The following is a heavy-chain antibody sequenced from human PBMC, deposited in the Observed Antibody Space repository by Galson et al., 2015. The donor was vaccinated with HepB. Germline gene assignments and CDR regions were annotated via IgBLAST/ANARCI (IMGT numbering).Heavy chain of an antibody. Sequence: QSGAEVKKPGESLRISCKGSGYSLTSYWISWVRQIPGKGLEWMGRIDPSDSYTNYSPSFQGHVTISADKSISTAYLQWSSLKASDTAMYYCARRFADYGERSYYVDYWGQGTLVTVSS. CDR2: IDPSDSYT. CDR3: ARRFADYGERSYYVDY. CDR1: GYSLTSYW. J-gene: IGHJ4*02. V-gene: IGHV5-10-1*01. D-gene: IGHD4-17*01.